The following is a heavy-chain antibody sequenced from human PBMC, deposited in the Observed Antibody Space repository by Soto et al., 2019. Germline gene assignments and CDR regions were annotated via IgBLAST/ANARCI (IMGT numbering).Heavy chain of an antibody. V-gene: IGHV4-34*01. CDR3: ARQYCSGRSCYSRYAFDI. J-gene: IGHJ3*02. CDR1: GGSFSGYY. CDR2: INHSGST. Sequence: QVQLQQWGAGLLKPSETLSLTCAVYGGSFSGYYWSWIRQPPGKGLEWIGEINHSGSTNYNPSLKSRVTISVDTSKNQFSLKLSSVTAADTAVYYCARQYCSGRSCYSRYAFDIWGQGTMVTVSS. D-gene: IGHD2-15*01.